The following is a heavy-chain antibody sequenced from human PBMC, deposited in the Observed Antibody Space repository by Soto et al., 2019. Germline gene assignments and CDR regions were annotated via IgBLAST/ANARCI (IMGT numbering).Heavy chain of an antibody. CDR1: GFTFSSYS. CDR3: ARDVVGQQLVLGGSVYYYYGMDV. D-gene: IGHD6-13*01. CDR2: ISSSSSYI. Sequence: EVQLVESGGGLVKPGGSLRLSCAASGFTFSSYSMNWVRQAPGKGLEWVSSISSSSSYIYYADSVKGRFTISRDNAKNSLYLQMNSLRAEDTAVYYCARDVVGQQLVLGGSVYYYYGMDVWGQGTTVTVSS. J-gene: IGHJ6*02. V-gene: IGHV3-21*01.